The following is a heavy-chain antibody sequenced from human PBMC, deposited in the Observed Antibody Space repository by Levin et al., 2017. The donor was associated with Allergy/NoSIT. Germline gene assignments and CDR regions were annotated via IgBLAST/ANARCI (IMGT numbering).Heavy chain of an antibody. CDR2: IYYSGST. D-gene: IGHD1-14*01. V-gene: IGHV4-39*01. J-gene: IGHJ6*03. CDR3: ARHGGRSYYYYYMDV. CDR1: GGSISSSSYY. Sequence: SQTLSLTCTVSGGSISSSSYYWGWIRQPPGKGLEWIGSIYYSGSTYYNPSLKSRITLSVDTSKNHFSLKLSSVTAADTAVYYCARHGGRSYYYYYMDVWGTGTTVTVSS.